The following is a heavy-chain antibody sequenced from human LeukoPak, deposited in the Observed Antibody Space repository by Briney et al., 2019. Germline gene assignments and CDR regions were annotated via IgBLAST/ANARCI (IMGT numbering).Heavy chain of an antibody. CDR3: ARWAYDSSGYSQYYFDY. V-gene: IGHV7-4-1*02. D-gene: IGHD3-22*01. J-gene: IGHJ4*02. CDR2: INTNTGNP. Sequence: ASVKVSCKASGYTFTSYAMNWVRQAPGQGLEWMGWINTNTGNPTYAQAFTGRFVFSLDTSVSTAYLQISSLKAEDTAVYYCARWAYDSSGYSQYYFDYWGQGTLVTVSS. CDR1: GYTFTSYA.